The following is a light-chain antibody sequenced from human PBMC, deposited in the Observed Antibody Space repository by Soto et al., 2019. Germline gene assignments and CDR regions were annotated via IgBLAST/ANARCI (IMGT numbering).Light chain of an antibody. CDR3: QQYGGSPMYT. Sequence: ENVLTQSPGTLSLSPGERATLSCRASQSLGRNFLAWYQQKPGQAPRLLIYGTSNRATGIPVRFSGSGSGTDFTLTISRLEPEDSAVYYCQQYGGSPMYTFGQGTKLEIK. CDR2: GTS. J-gene: IGKJ2*01. CDR1: QSLGRNF. V-gene: IGKV3-20*01.